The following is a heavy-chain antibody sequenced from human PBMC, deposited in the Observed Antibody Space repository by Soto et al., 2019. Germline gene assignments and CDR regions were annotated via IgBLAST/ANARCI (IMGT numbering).Heavy chain of an antibody. V-gene: IGHV2-5*02. CDR3: AHRRSYCTTNSCSSTGFDP. CDR1: GFSLSTSGEA. J-gene: IGHJ5*02. D-gene: IGHD2-2*01. CDR2: IYWDDDK. Sequence: QITLKESGPPLVKPTQTLTLTCTFSGFSLSTSGEAVGWIRQPPGKALEWLALIYWDDDKRYSPSLNNRLTITKDTSKNQVVLTMTNMDPVDTATYFCAHRRSYCTTNSCSSTGFDPWGQGSLVTVSS.